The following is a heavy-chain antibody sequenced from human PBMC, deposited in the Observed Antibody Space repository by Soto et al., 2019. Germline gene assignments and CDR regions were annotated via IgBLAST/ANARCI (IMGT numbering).Heavy chain of an antibody. CDR3: ARSKDNTMVRGEDY. D-gene: IGHD3-10*01. CDR1: GGTFSSYA. CDR2: IIPIFGTA. Sequence: QVQLVQSGAEVKKPGSSVKVSCKASGGTFSSYAISWVRQAPGQGLEWMGGIIPIFGTANYAQKFQGRVTITADESTSTAYMELSILRSEDTAVYYCARSKDNTMVRGEDYWGQGTLVTVSS. J-gene: IGHJ4*02. V-gene: IGHV1-69*01.